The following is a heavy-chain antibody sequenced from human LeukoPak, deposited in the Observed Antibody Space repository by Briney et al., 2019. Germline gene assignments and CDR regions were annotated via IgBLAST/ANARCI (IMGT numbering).Heavy chain of an antibody. Sequence: SETLSLTCTVSGGSISSSSYYWSWIRQPPGKGLEWIGYIYYSGSTNYNPSHKSRVTISVDTSKNQFSLKLSSVTAADTAVYYCARAVLYYYDSSGYSVAFDIWGQGTMVTVSS. CDR1: GGSISSSSYY. D-gene: IGHD3-22*01. CDR2: IYYSGST. CDR3: ARAVLYYYDSSGYSVAFDI. J-gene: IGHJ3*02. V-gene: IGHV4-61*01.